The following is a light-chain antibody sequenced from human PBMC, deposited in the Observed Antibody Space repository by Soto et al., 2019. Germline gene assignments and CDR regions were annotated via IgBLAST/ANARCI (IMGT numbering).Light chain of an antibody. V-gene: IGLV1-44*01. CDR1: SSNIGSNT. CDR2: RNN. Sequence: QSVLTQPPSASGTPGQGVTISCSGSSSNIGSNTVNWYRQLPGTAPKLLICRNNERPSGVPDRFSGSKSGTSASLAITGLQSEDVADYYCAAWDDSLNGWEFGGGTKLTVL. CDR3: AAWDDSLNGWE. J-gene: IGLJ3*02.